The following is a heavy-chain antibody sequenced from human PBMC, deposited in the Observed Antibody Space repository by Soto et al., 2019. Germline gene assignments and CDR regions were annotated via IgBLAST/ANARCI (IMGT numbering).Heavy chain of an antibody. V-gene: IGHV4-4*07. CDR2: IYPTGST. CDR1: GGSFSSYY. CDR3: ARGGQAFDI. J-gene: IGHJ3*02. Sequence: QVLLQESGPGLVRPSETLSLNCTVSGGSFSSYYWSWIRKSAGKGLEWIGRIYPTGSTNFDTNLKSRIRMSIDTSNSKLSLTLTSVSAADTAVYYCARGGQAFDIWGQGTKVKVSP.